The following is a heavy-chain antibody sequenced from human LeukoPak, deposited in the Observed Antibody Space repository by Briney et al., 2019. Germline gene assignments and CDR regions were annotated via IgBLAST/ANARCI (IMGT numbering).Heavy chain of an antibody. CDR1: GFTFSSYV. J-gene: IGHJ5*01. Sequence: PGGSLRLSCAASGFTFSSYVMNWVRQAPGKGLEAVSGISGSSDSTYYADSVKGRFIISRDKSKNTLYLQMNNVRADDTAVYYCAKDSKVSITMSPYHWFDSWGQGTLVTVSS. CDR2: ISGSSDST. CDR3: AKDSKVSITMSPYHWFDS. D-gene: IGHD3-3*01. V-gene: IGHV3-23*01.